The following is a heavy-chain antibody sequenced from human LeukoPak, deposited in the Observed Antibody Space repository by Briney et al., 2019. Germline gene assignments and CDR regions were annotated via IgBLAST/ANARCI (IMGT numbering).Heavy chain of an antibody. D-gene: IGHD2-2*01. CDR1: GGSISSGGYS. CDR2: IYHSGST. J-gene: IGHJ5*02. V-gene: IGHV4-30-2*01. Sequence: SQTLSLTCAVSGGSISSGGYSWSWIRQPPGKGLEWIGCIYHSGSTYYNPSLKSRVTISVDRSKNQFSLKLSSVTAADTAVYYCARGRRIVPAATRSPHLDPWGQGTLVTVSS. CDR3: ARGRRIVPAATRSPHLDP.